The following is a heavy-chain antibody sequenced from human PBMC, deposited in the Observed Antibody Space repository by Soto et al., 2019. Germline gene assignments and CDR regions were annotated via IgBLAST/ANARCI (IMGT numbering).Heavy chain of an antibody. D-gene: IGHD2-8*01. J-gene: IGHJ5*02. Sequence: SETLSLTCTVSGGSISSHYWSWIRQPPGKRLEWIGYVHNSGSTNYNPSLKSRVTTAVDTSKNQFSLRLSSVTAADTAVYYCARHAYEFDNGENNWFDTWGQGILVTVSS. CDR1: GGSISSHY. CDR2: VHNSGST. CDR3: ARHAYEFDNGENNWFDT. V-gene: IGHV4-59*08.